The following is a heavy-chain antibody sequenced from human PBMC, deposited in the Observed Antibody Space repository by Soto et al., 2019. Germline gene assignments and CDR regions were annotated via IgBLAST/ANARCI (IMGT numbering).Heavy chain of an antibody. D-gene: IGHD2-15*01. CDR2: ISSTSPTT. Sequence: SLRLSCEASGFTINTYDMNWVRQAPGKGLEWISFISSTSPTTSYADSVRGRFTISRDDARNSLYLQMNSLRDDDTAVYYCARDRDGDEDFDSWGQGTLVTVSS. V-gene: IGHV3-48*02. CDR3: ARDRDGDEDFDS. CDR1: GFTINTYD. J-gene: IGHJ4*02.